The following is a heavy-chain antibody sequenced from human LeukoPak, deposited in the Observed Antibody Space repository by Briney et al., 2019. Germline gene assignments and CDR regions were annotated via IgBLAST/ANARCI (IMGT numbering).Heavy chain of an antibody. J-gene: IGHJ4*02. CDR1: GDSISSGGYY. CDR3: ARYSSSLRFDY. Sequence: PSETLSLTCTVSGDSISSGGYYWSWIRQPPGKGLEWIGYIYYSGSTNYNPSLKSRVTISVDTSKNQFSLKLSSVTAADTAVYYCARYSSSLRFDYWGQGTLVTVSS. CDR2: IYYSGST. V-gene: IGHV4-61*08. D-gene: IGHD6-6*01.